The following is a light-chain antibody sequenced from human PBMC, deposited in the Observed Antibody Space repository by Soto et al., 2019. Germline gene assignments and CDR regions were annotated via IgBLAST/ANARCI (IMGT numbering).Light chain of an antibody. CDR2: AAS. CDR3: QQSYSTPGT. CDR1: QSICSY. V-gene: IGKV1-39*01. J-gene: IGKJ1*01. Sequence: DIQMTQSPSSLSASVGDRVTITCRASQSICSYLNWYQQKPGKAPKLLIYAASSLQSGVPSRFSGSGSGTDFTLTISSLQPEDFATYYCQQSYSTPGTFGQGTKVEIK.